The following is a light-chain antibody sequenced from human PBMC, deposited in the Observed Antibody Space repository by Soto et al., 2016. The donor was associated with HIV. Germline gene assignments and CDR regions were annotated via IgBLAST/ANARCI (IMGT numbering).Light chain of an antibody. J-gene: IGLJ2*01. Sequence: SYELTQPPSVSVAPGKTARITCGGNNIGSKSVDWYQQKPGQAPVLVVYDDSDRPSGIPERFSGSNSGNTATLTISRVEAGDEADYYCQVWDSSSDRDVVFGGGTKLTVL. CDR3: QVWDSSSDRDVV. CDR1: NIGSKS. CDR2: DDS. V-gene: IGLV3-21*03.